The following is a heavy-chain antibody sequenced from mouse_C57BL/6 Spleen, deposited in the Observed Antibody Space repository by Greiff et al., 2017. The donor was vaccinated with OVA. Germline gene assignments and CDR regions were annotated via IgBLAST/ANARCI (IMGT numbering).Heavy chain of an antibody. CDR3: TTSIYYDYDFAY. CDR1: GFNIKDDY. J-gene: IGHJ3*01. CDR2: IDPENGDT. V-gene: IGHV14-4*01. Sequence: VQLQQSGAELVRPGASVKLSCTASGFNIKDDYMHWVKQRPEQGLEWIGWIDPENGDTEYASKFQGKATITADTSSNTAYLQLSSLTSEDTAVYYCTTSIYYDYDFAYWGQGTLVTVSA. D-gene: IGHD2-4*01.